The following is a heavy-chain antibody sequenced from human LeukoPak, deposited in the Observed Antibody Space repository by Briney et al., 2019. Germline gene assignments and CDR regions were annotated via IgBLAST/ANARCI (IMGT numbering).Heavy chain of an antibody. CDR3: ARGPHSSSSTPYYFDY. V-gene: IGHV1-2*02. D-gene: IGHD6-6*01. CDR2: INPNSGGT. J-gene: IGHJ4*02. CDR1: GYTFTGYY. Sequence: ASVKVSCKASGYTFTGYYMHWVRQAPGQGLEWMGWINPNSGGTNYAQKFQGRVTMTRDTSISTAYMELSSLRSEDTAVYYCARGPHSSSSTPYYFDYWGQGTLVTVSS.